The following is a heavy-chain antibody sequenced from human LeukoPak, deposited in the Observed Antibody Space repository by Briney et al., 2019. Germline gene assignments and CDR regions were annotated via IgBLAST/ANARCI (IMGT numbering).Heavy chain of an antibody. V-gene: IGHV4-61*01. CDR2: IYYSGST. CDR3: ARDRIQLWSYKYYYYMDV. D-gene: IGHD5-18*01. J-gene: IGHJ6*03. Sequence: SQTLSLTCTVSGGSISSGSYYWSWIRQPPGKGLEWIGYIYYSGSTNYNPSLRSRVTISVDTSKNQFSLKLSSVTAADTAVYYCARDRIQLWSYKYYYYMDVWGKGTTVTVSS. CDR1: GGSISSGSYY.